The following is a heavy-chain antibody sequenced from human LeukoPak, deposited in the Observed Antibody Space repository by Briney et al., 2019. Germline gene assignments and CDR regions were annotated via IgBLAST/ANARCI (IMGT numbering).Heavy chain of an antibody. V-gene: IGHV3-30*18. CDR1: GFAFSSYG. Sequence: LPGGSLRLSCAASGFAFSSYGMHWVRQAPGKGLEWVAVISYDGSNKYYADSVKGRFTISRDNSKNTLYLQMNSLRAEDTAVYYCAKARPDYYYYYGMDVWGQGTTVTVSS. CDR3: AKARPDYYYYYGMDV. CDR2: ISYDGSNK. J-gene: IGHJ6*02. D-gene: IGHD1-14*01.